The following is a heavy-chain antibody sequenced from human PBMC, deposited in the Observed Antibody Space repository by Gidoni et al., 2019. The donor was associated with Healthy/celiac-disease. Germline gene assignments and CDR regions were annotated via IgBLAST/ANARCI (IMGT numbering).Heavy chain of an antibody. CDR3: ARLEVAGTTGLDY. CDR2: IYYSGST. CDR1: GGSISSSSYY. D-gene: IGHD6-19*01. Sequence: QLPLQESGPGLVKPSDTLSLTCPVSGGSISSSSYYGGWLRQAPVKGLEWIGRIYYSGSTYYDPSLKSRVTISVDTSKNQCSLKLSSVTAADTAVYYCARLEVAGTTGLDYWGQGTLVTVSS. V-gene: IGHV4-39*01. J-gene: IGHJ4*02.